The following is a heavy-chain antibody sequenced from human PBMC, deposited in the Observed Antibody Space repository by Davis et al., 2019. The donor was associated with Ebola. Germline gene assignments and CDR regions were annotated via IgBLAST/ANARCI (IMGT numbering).Heavy chain of an antibody. CDR1: GFTFSSYA. V-gene: IGHV3-7*03. J-gene: IGHJ6*03. D-gene: IGHD2-2*01. CDR2: IKQDGSEK. CDR3: ARVHWEIVVPAATLSYYYYYMDV. Sequence: PGGSLRLSCAASGFTFSSYAMHRVRQAPGKGLEWVANIKQDGSEKYYADPVKGRFTISRDNSKNTLYLQMNSLRAEDTAVYYCARVHWEIVVPAATLSYYYYYMDVWGKGTTVTVSS.